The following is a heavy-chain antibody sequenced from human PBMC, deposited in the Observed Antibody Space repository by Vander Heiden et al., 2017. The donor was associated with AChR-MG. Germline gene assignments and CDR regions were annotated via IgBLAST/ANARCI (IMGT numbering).Heavy chain of an antibody. CDR3: AQLDSSTSCYDY. J-gene: IGHJ4*02. Sequence: QITLKESGPTLVKPTQTLTLTCTFSGFSLSTSGLAVGWIRQPPGRALEWLALIYWDDDKRYSPSLKSRLTITKDTSKNQVVLTMTNMDPVDTATYYCAQLDSSTSCYDYWGQGTLVTVSS. CDR1: GFSLSTSGLA. CDR2: IYWDDDK. V-gene: IGHV2-5*02. D-gene: IGHD2-2*01.